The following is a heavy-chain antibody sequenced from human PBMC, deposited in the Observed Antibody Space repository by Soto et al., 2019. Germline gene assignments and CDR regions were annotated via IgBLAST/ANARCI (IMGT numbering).Heavy chain of an antibody. CDR2: ISFRGST. CDR3: ARGYCSTTACYSGYDY. V-gene: IGHV4-31*03. D-gene: IGHD2-2*01. J-gene: IGHJ4*02. Sequence: PSETLSLTCTVSGESITSGGYYLTWIRQHPGRALEWIGYISFRGSTSYNPSLESRVTISADTSENQFSLQLTSVTAADTAVYYCARGYCSTTACYSGYDYWGQGTLVTVSS. CDR1: GESITSGGYY.